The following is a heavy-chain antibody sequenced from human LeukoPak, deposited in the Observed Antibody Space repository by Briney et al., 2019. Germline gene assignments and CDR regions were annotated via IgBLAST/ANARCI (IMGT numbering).Heavy chain of an antibody. CDR1: GGTFSSYA. D-gene: IGHD2-2*01. V-gene: IGHV1-69*05. Sequence: SVKVSCKASGGTFSSYAISWVRQAPGQGLEWMGGIIPIFGTANYAQKFQGRVTITTDESTSTAYMELSSLRAEDTAVYYCATCRFSPAGPYYSLDVWGKGTTVTVSS. J-gene: IGHJ6*03. CDR2: IIPIFGTA. CDR3: ATCRFSPAGPYYSLDV.